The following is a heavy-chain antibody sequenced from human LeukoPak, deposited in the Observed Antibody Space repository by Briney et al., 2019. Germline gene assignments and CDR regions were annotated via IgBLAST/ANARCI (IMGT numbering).Heavy chain of an antibody. J-gene: IGHJ4*02. CDR3: ARDQGGGTSH. CDR2: SSSLSGTI. D-gene: IGHD1-26*01. V-gene: IGHV3-48*01. Sequence: SSSLSGTIYYAGSVKGRFTISRDNAKNSLYLQMDSLRAEDTAVYYCARDQGGGTSHWGQGTLVTVSS.